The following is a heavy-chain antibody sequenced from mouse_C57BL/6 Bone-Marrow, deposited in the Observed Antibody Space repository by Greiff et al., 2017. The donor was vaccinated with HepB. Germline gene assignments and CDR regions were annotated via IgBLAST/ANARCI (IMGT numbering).Heavy chain of an antibody. Sequence: QVQLKQSGAELAKPGASVKLSCKASGYTFTSYWMHWVKQRPGQGLEWIGYINPSSGYTKYNQKFKDKATLTADKSSSTAYMQLSSLTYEDSAVYYCLYYCNPYYYAMDYWGQGTSVTVSS. CDR2: INPSSGYT. J-gene: IGHJ4*01. CDR3: LYYCNPYYYAMDY. CDR1: GYTFTSYW. D-gene: IGHD2-1*01. V-gene: IGHV1-7*01.